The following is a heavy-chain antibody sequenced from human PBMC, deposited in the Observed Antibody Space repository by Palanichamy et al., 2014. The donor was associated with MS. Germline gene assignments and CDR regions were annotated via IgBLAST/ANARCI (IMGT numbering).Heavy chain of an antibody. J-gene: IGHJ4*02. CDR1: GFTASSYA. CDR2: IGASGGGT. CDR3: AKRLTASGWGLFDY. D-gene: IGHD6-19*01. V-gene: IGHV3-23*01. Sequence: EVQLLESGGGLVQPGGSLRLSCAASGFTASSYAMSWVRQAPGRGLEWVSTIGASGGGTYYADSVKGRFTISRDNSKNTLYLQVNSLRAEDTAVYYCAKRLTASGWGLFDYWGQRTLVAVSS.